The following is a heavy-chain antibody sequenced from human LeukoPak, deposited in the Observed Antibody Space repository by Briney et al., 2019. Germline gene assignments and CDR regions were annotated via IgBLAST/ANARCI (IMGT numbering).Heavy chain of an antibody. CDR1: GDSISSSSYY. D-gene: IGHD3/OR15-3a*01. CDR3: ARQSGSGLFTLP. Sequence: SETLSLNCTVSGDSISSSSYYGGGIRQPPGKGLEWMGNIYYSRNTYYNPSLKSRVTISVNTSKNQFSLKLRSVAAAETAVYSCARQSGSGLFTLPGGQGTLVTVSS. CDR2: IYYSRNT. V-gene: IGHV4-39*01. J-gene: IGHJ4*02.